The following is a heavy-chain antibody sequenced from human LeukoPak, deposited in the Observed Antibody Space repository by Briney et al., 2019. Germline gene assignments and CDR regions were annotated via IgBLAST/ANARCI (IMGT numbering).Heavy chain of an antibody. J-gene: IGHJ4*02. D-gene: IGHD1-26*01. V-gene: IGHV3-30*18. Sequence: GGSLRLSCVPSGFTFNNYGIHWVPHAPGKGLEWVAVISYDGSHKYYADSVKGRFTISRDNSKNTLYLQMNRLRAEDTAVYYCAKDVQRGSSPTDYWGQGSLVTVSS. CDR3: AKDVQRGSSPTDY. CDR2: ISYDGSHK. CDR1: GFTFNNYG.